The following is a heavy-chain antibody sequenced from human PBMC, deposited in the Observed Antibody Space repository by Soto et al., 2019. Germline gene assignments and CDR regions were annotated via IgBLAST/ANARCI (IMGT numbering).Heavy chain of an antibody. V-gene: IGHV4-30-4*01. J-gene: IGHJ4*02. CDR1: GGSISSDNYY. D-gene: IGHD3-22*01. CDR3: ASTSYFDNSGSAY. Sequence: SETRSLTCTVSGGSISSDNYYWSWIRQPPGKGLEWIGYIYYSGSTYYNPSLKSRAIISIDTSKNQFSMKLASVTPAATSVTECASTSYFDNSGSAYWGQGTMVTVSS. CDR2: IYYSGST.